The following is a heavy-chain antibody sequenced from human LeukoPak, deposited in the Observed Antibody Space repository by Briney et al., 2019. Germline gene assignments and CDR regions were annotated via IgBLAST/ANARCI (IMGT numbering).Heavy chain of an antibody. V-gene: IGHV4-39*01. CDR1: GGSISSSSYY. CDR3: ARSVLYSGSYGSGEDFDY. D-gene: IGHD1-26*01. CDR2: IYYSGS. J-gene: IGHJ4*02. Sequence: SETLSLTCTVSGGSISSSSYYRGWIRQPPGKGLEWIGSIYYSGSTISVDTCKNQFSLKLSSVTAADTAVYYCARSVLYSGSYGSGEDFDYWGQGTLVTVSS.